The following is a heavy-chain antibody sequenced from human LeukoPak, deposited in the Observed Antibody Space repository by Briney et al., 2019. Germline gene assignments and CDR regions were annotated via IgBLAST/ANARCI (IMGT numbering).Heavy chain of an antibody. Sequence: RASVKVSCKASGFTFTSSAVQWVRQARGQRLEWIGWIVVGSGNTNYAQKFQERVTITRDMSTSTAYMELSSLRSEDTAVYYCARINIGFSYANYWGQGTLVTVSS. V-gene: IGHV1-58*01. CDR3: ARINIGFSYANY. CDR2: IVVGSGNT. CDR1: GFTFTSSA. J-gene: IGHJ4*02. D-gene: IGHD5-18*01.